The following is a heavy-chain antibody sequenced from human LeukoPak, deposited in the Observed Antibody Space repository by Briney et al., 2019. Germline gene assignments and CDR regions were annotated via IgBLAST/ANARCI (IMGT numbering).Heavy chain of an antibody. D-gene: IGHD6-19*01. CDR1: GFTFDDYA. Sequence: QSGGSLRLSCAASGFTFDDYAMHWVRQAPGKGLEWVAVIWYDGSNKYYADSVKGRFTISRDNSKNTLYLQMNSLRAEDTAVYYCARDGGSGWLNYWGQGALVTVSS. CDR3: ARDGGSGWLNY. CDR2: IWYDGSNK. J-gene: IGHJ4*02. V-gene: IGHV3-33*08.